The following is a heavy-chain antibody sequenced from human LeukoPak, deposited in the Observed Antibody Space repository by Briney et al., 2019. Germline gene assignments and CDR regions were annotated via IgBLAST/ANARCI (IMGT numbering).Heavy chain of an antibody. CDR2: IYNDGST. D-gene: IGHD6-13*01. CDR3: ARVGSWSHIDY. J-gene: IGHJ4*02. Sequence: PGGSLRLSCAASGFTVSNHYMSWVRQAPGKGLEWVSVIYNDGSTYYADSVKDRFTISRDISKNTLFLQMNSLRAEDTAVYYCARVGSWSHIDYWGQGTLVTVSS. CDR1: GFTVSNHY. V-gene: IGHV3-66*01.